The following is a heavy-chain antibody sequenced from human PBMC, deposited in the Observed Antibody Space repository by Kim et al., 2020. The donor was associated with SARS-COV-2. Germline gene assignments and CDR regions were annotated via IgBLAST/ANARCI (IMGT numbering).Heavy chain of an antibody. D-gene: IGHD2-15*01. V-gene: IGHV1-2*02. J-gene: IGHJ5*02. CDR3: ARAQPWAAATYVDP. Sequence: AQKFQGRVTMTRDTSISTAYMELSRLRSDDTAVYYCARAQPWAAATYVDPWGQGTLVTVSS.